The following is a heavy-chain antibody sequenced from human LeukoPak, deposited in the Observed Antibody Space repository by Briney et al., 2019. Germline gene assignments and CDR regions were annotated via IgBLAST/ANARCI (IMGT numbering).Heavy chain of an antibody. Sequence: GASLKISCKGSGYSFNSYWIGWVRQLPGKGLEWMGIIYPGDSDTRYSPSFQGQVTISADKSISTAYLQWSSLKASDTAMYYCARSVSKYYYDSSGYFLWGQGTLVTVSS. CDR3: ARSVSKYYYDSSGYFL. V-gene: IGHV5-51*01. CDR1: GYSFNSYW. J-gene: IGHJ4*02. D-gene: IGHD3-22*01. CDR2: IYPGDSDT.